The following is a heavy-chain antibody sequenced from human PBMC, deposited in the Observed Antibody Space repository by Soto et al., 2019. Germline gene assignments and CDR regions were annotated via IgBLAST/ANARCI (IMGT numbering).Heavy chain of an antibody. Sequence: SVKVFCNASGYTFTSYGISWVRQAPVQGLEWMGWISAYNGNTNYAQKLQGRVTMTTDTSTSTAYMELRSLRSDDTAVYYCARVGGWYQGYYYGMDVWGQGTTVTVSS. V-gene: IGHV1-18*01. CDR1: GYTFTSYG. J-gene: IGHJ6*02. D-gene: IGHD6-19*01. CDR3: ARVGGWYQGYYYGMDV. CDR2: ISAYNGNT.